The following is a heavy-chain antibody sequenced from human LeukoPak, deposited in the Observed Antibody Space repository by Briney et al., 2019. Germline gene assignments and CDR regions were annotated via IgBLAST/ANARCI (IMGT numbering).Heavy chain of an antibody. CDR3: ARGGNVYYGSGSYYNWFDP. CDR2: INHSGST. Sequence: SETLSLTCAVYGGSFSGYYWSWIRQPPGKGMEWLGEINHSGSTNDNSSLRSRVTISVDTSKNQFSLKLSSVTAADTAVYYCARGGNVYYGSGSYYNWFDPWGQGTLVTVSS. V-gene: IGHV4-34*01. D-gene: IGHD3-10*01. CDR1: GGSFSGYY. J-gene: IGHJ5*02.